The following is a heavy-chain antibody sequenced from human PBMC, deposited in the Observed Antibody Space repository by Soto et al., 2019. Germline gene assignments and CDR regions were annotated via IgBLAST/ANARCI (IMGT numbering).Heavy chain of an antibody. V-gene: IGHV4-59*01. D-gene: IGHD3-16*01. CDR1: GVSIDNFF. CDR3: ARDRGGITVSSKPLGEWFDP. J-gene: IGHJ5*02. Sequence: QVQLQESGPGLLRPSETLSLTCTVSGVSIDNFFWSWIRQTPGKGLEWSGYVSQGGTTAYMSEGETTSYNPSLESRATISLDLPKNQFSLKLTSVTAADTAVYYCARDRGGITVSSKPLGEWFDPWGQGTLVTVSS. CDR2: VSQGGTTAYMSEGETT.